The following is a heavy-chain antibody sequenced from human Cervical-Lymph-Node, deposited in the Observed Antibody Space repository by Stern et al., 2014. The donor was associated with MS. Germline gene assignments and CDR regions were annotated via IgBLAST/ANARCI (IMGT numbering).Heavy chain of an antibody. CDR2: ISAYNGNT. J-gene: IGHJ6*02. CDR3: ARDLNLAPRSTTVTNYGMDV. V-gene: IGHV1-18*01. Sequence: VHLVESGAEVKKPGASVKVSCKASGYTFTSYGISWVRQAPGQGLEWMGWISAYNGNTNYAQKLQGRVTMTTDTSTSTAYMELRSLRSDDTAVYYCARDLNLAPRSTTVTNYGMDVWGQGTTVTVSS. CDR1: GYTFTSYG. D-gene: IGHD4-17*01.